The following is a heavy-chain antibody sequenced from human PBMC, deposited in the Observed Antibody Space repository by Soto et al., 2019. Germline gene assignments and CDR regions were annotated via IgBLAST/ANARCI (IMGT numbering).Heavy chain of an antibody. D-gene: IGHD3-9*01. J-gene: IGHJ6*02. V-gene: IGHV5-10-1*01. CDR3: ARPTPYYDILTGHYYYGMDF. Sequence: GESLKISCKGSGYSFTSYWISWVRQMPGKGLEWMGRIDPSDSYTNYSPSFQGHVTISADKSISTAYLQWSSLKASDTAMYYCARPTPYYDILTGHYYYGMDFWGQGTSVTVSS. CDR2: IDPSDSYT. CDR1: GYSFTSYW.